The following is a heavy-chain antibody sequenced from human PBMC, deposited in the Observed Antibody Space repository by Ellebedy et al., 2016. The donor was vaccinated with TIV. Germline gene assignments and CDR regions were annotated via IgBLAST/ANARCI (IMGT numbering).Heavy chain of an antibody. CDR2: ISNTGTT. CDR1: GGSVSDGSTSTTDYY. J-gene: IGHJ4*02. CDR3: ARHGQFDY. Sequence: SVTLSLTXTVSGGSVSDGSTSTTDYYWGWIRQPPGKGLEWIGAISNTGTTHYNESLKSRVTLSVDTSKNQFSLKLTSVTATDTAVYYCARHGQFDYWGQGTLVIVSS. V-gene: IGHV4-39*01.